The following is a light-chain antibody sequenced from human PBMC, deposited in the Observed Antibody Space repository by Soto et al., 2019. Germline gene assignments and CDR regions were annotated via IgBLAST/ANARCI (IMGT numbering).Light chain of an antibody. Sequence: DIQMTQSPSSLSASVGDRVTITCRASQSITTYLNWYQQTSGEAPKLLIYAAARLQTGGPSRFSGSGSGTDFTLTISSLQPEDFATYYCQQAYGAPPTFGQGTKVEIK. CDR1: QSITTY. V-gene: IGKV1-39*01. CDR3: QQAYGAPPT. CDR2: AAA. J-gene: IGKJ1*01.